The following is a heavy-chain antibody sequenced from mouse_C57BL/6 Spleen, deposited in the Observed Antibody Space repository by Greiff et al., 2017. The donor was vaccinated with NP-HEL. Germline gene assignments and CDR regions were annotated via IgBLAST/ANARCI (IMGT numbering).Heavy chain of an antibody. CDR3: ARTDWDGYFDV. Sequence: DVHLVESGGGLVKPGGSLKLSCAASGFTFSDYGMHWVRQAPEKGLEWVAYISSGSSTIYYADTVKGRFTISRDNAKNTLFLQMTSLRSEDTAMYYCARTDWDGYFDVWGTGTTVTVSS. CDR1: GFTFSDYG. CDR2: ISSGSSTI. D-gene: IGHD4-1*01. V-gene: IGHV5-17*01. J-gene: IGHJ1*03.